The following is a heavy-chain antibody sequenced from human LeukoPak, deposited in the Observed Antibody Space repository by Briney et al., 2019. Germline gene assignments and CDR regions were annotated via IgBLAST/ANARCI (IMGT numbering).Heavy chain of an antibody. J-gene: IGHJ6*04. CDR3: ARGLRQGSAWSWGPKEKSYQYMDV. CDR1: GGSFSSHY. CDR2: IYPRGST. Sequence: SETLSLTCGVSGGSFSSHYWTWIRQPPGKGLEWIGEIYPRGSTKYNPSLERRVTVSADTSRNQLSLSLTSVTAADSAVYFCARGLRQGSAWSWGPKEKSYQYMDVWGTGTTVIVSS. D-gene: IGHD6-19*01. V-gene: IGHV4-34*01.